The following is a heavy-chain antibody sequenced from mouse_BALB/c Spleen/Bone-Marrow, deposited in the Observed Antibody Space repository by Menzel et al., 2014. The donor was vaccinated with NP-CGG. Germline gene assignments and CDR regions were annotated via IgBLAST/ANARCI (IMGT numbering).Heavy chain of an antibody. D-gene: IGHD2-4*01. V-gene: IGHV5-12*02. CDR2: ISNGGGST. CDR3: ARHNYDETWFAY. J-gene: IGHJ3*01. Sequence: EVHLAESGGGLVQPGGSLKLSCATSGFTFSDYYMYWVRQTPGKRLEWVAYISNGGGSTYYPDTVKGRFTISRDNAKNTLYLQMSRLKSEDTAMYYCARHNYDETWFAYWGQGTLVTVSA. CDR1: GFTFSDYY.